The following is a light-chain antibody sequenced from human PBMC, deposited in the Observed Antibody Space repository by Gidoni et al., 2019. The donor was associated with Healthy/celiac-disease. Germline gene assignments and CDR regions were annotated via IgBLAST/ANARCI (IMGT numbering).Light chain of an antibody. Sequence: DIKLRQPPSFLSAFVGDRVNITCPASQGISIYLSWYQQKQSKDPNLLIYAASHLQSGVPSRFSGSGSGTEFTLTISSLQPEDFSTDYCQQLNSYPLFTFGPGTKVDIK. CDR3: QQLNSYPLFT. J-gene: IGKJ3*01. CDR2: AAS. CDR1: QGISIY. V-gene: IGKV1-9*01.